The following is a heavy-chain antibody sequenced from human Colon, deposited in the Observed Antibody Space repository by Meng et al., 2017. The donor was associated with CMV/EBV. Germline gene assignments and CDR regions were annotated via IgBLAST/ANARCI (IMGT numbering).Heavy chain of an antibody. CDR2: IIPIFGTA. V-gene: IGHV1-69*01. CDR1: GGTFSRYA. D-gene: IGHD1-26*01. Sequence: QRVDAGGDVQKPWPSVKVSGKASGGTFSRYAVSWVLQAPGQGLEWMGGIIPIFGTANYAQKFQGRVTITADESTSTAYMELSSLRSEDTAVYYCARDIDSAEGYWGQGTLVTVSS. J-gene: IGHJ4*02. CDR3: ARDIDSAEGY.